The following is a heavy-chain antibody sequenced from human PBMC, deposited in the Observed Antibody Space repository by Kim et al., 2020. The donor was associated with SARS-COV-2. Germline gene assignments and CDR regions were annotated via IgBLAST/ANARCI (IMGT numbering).Heavy chain of an antibody. Sequence: GGSLRLSCAASGFPFSHYSMNWVRQAPGKGLEWLSYISTSSEAIYYADSVKGRFTISRDNAKISLYLHLNSLRADDTAVYYCARTNYADYSPFFDYWGRG. J-gene: IGHJ4*02. V-gene: IGHV3-48*01. D-gene: IGHD4-17*01. CDR3: ARTNYADYSPFFDY. CDR1: GFPFSHYS. CDR2: ISTSSEAI.